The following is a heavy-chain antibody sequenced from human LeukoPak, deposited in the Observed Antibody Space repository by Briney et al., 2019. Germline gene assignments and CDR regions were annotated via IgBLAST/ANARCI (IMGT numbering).Heavy chain of an antibody. V-gene: IGHV3-74*01. CDR2: ISYDGHNT. Sequence: GGSLRLSCAASEITLSNYWIHWVRQAPGKGLVWVSRISYDGHNTNYADSVKGRFTISRDNAKNSLYLQMNSLRAEDTAVYYCARFRFGYYDNSAPPWGQGTLVTVSS. CDR1: EITLSNYW. D-gene: IGHD3-22*01. J-gene: IGHJ5*02. CDR3: ARFRFGYYDNSAPP.